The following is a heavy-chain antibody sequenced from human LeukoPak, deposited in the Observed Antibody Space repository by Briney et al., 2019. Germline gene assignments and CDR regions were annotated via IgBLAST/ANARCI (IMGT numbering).Heavy chain of an antibody. J-gene: IGHJ6*03. CDR3: ARGFVVVPAAIEDYYYMDV. V-gene: IGHV4-34*01. CDR1: GGSFSGYY. CDR2: INHSGST. Sequence: SSETLSLTCAVYGGSFSGYYWSWMRQPPGKGLEWIGEINHSGSTNYNPSLKSRVTLSVDTSKNQFSLKLSSVTAADTAVYYCARGFVVVPAAIEDYYYMDVWGKGTTVTVSS. D-gene: IGHD2-2*01.